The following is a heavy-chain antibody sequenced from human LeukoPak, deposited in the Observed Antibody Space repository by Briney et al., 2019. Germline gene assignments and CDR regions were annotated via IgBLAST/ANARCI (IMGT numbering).Heavy chain of an antibody. Sequence: GGSLRLSCAASGFTFSSYSMNWVRQAPGKGLEWVSSISSSSSSIYYADSVRGRFTISRDNAKNSLYLQMNSLRAEDTAVYYCARGGSGNWNAPFDYWGQGTLVTVSS. CDR1: GFTFSSYS. J-gene: IGHJ4*02. CDR3: ARGGSGNWNAPFDY. V-gene: IGHV3-21*01. D-gene: IGHD1-1*01. CDR2: ISSSSSSI.